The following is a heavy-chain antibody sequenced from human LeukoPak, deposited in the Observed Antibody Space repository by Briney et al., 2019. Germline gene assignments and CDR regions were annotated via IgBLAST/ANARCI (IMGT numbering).Heavy chain of an antibody. D-gene: IGHD4-17*01. CDR1: GGSFSGYY. CDR3: ASTTVNYGDYEGQ. J-gene: IGHJ4*02. CDR2: INHSGST. V-gene: IGHV4-34*01. Sequence: PSETLSLTCAVYGGSFSGYYWSWIRQPPGKGLEWIGEINHSGSTNYNPSLKSRVTISVDTSKNQFSLKLSSVTAADTAVYYCASTTVNYGDYEGQWGQGTLVTVSS.